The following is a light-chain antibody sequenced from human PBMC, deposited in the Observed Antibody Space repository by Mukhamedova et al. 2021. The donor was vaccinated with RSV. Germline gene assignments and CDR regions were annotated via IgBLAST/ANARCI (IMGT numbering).Light chain of an antibody. Sequence: NYVSWYQQHPGKAPKLMIYDVSERPSGVPDRFSGSKSGNTASLTISGLQAEDEAAYYCCSYAGSHTFVFGNETKVTVL. CDR3: CSYAGSHTFV. V-gene: IGLV2-11*03. CDR2: DVS. J-gene: IGLJ1*01. CDR1: NY.